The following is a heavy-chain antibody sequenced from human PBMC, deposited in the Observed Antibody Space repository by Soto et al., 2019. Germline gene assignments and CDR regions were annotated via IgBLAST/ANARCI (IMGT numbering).Heavy chain of an antibody. CDR3: AKDSLASAPQVDDYYYYMDV. D-gene: IGHD3-9*01. J-gene: IGHJ6*03. CDR2: ISGSGGST. CDR1: GFTFSSYA. Sequence: GGSLRLSCAASGFTFSSYAMSWVRQAPGKGLEWVSAISGSGGSTYYADSVKGRFTISRDNSKNTLYLQMNSLRAEDTAVYYCAKDSLASAPQVDDYYYYMDVWGKGTTVTVSS. V-gene: IGHV3-23*01.